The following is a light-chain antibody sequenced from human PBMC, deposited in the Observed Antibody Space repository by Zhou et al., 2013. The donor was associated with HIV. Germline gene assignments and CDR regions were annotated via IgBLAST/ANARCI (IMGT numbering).Light chain of an antibody. CDR3: QQYGNWPPWT. J-gene: IGKJ1*01. V-gene: IGKV3-15*01. CDR1: QSVGNN. Sequence: EIVMTQFPVVLSVSPGGRATLSCRASQSVGNNVAWYQQKYGQAPRLLFFGASTRAAGVPERFSASGSGAGFSLTINSVQSEDVAVYFCQQYGNWPPWTFGQGTTVEMK. CDR2: GAS.